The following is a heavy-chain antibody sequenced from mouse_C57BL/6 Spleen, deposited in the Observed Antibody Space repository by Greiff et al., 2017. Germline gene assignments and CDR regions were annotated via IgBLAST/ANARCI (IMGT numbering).Heavy chain of an antibody. CDR3: ARRTLLYAMDY. Sequence: QVQLQQSGAELVMPGASVKLSCKASGYTFTSYWMHWVKQRPGQGLEWIGEIDPSDSYTNYNQKFKGKSTLTVDKSSSTAYMQLRRLTSEDSAVCYCARRTLLYAMDYWGQGTSVTVSA. CDR1: GYTFTSYW. V-gene: IGHV1-69*01. CDR2: IDPSDSYT. D-gene: IGHD2-1*01. J-gene: IGHJ4*01.